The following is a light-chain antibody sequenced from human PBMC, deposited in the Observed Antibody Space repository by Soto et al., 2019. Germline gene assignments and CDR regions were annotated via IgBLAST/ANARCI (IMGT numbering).Light chain of an antibody. CDR3: QQYYGTPPYT. CDR1: QSLLHSSNNKNY. Sequence: DVVMTQSPDSLAVSLGERATINCKSSQSLLHSSNNKNYLAWYQQKPGQPPKLLIYWFSTRESGVPDRFSGSGSGTDFTLTINNLQAEDVAVYYCQQYYGTPPYTFGQGTKLAIK. CDR2: WFS. J-gene: IGKJ2*01. V-gene: IGKV4-1*01.